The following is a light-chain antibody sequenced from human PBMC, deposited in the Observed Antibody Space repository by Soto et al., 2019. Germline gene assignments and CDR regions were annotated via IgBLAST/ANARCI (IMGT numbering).Light chain of an antibody. V-gene: IGKV1-12*01. CDR3: QQADSFPLS. J-gene: IGKJ4*01. Sequence: IQMTPSPSFVSAFIGGRGPIPCRARQSFYKWLVWYQQKPGKAPKLLIYAASSLQSGVPSRFSGSGYGTDFTLTISSLQPEDFATYYCQQADSFPLSFGGGTKVEI. CDR1: QSFYKW. CDR2: AAS.